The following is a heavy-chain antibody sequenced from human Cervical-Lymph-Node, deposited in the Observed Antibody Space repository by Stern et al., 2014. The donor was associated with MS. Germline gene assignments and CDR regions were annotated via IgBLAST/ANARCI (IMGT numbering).Heavy chain of an antibody. D-gene: IGHD2-2*02. CDR2: INPNTGGT. Sequence: MQLVESGAEVKKPGASVRVSCKASGYTFGDYYMHWMRQAPGQGLEWMGWINPNTGGTNYAQKFQGRVTMTGDTSISTAYMELSRLRSDDTAVYYCAREECSRTSCHKDYVYWGQGTLVTVSS. J-gene: IGHJ4*02. CDR1: GYTFGDYY. CDR3: AREECSRTSCHKDYVY. V-gene: IGHV1-2*02.